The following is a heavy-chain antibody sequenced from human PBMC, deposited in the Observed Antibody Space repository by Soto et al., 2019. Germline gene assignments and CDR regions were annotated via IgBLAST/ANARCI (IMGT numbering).Heavy chain of an antibody. J-gene: IGHJ6*02. D-gene: IGHD6-6*01. CDR3: AGAGDSSSSLYYYGMDV. CDR2: INPSGGST. V-gene: IGHV1-46*01. Sequence: ASVKVSCKASGYTFTSYYMHWVRQAPGQGLEWMGIINPSGGSTSYAQKFQGRVTMTRDTSTSTVYMELSSLRSEDTAVYYCAGAGDSSSSLYYYGMDVWGQGTTVTVSS. CDR1: GYTFTSYY.